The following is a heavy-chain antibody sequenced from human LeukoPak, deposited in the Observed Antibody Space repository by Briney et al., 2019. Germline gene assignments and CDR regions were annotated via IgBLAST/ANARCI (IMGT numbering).Heavy chain of an antibody. D-gene: IGHD1-26*01. J-gene: IGHJ5*02. Sequence: SETLSLTCAVYGGSFSGYYWSWIRQPPGKGLEWIGEINHSGSTNYNPSLKSRVTISVDTSKNQFSLKLSSVTAADTAVYYCARCKKGATGPFWFDPWGQGTLVTVSS. CDR2: INHSGST. CDR3: ARCKKGATGPFWFDP. V-gene: IGHV4-34*01. CDR1: GGSFSGYY.